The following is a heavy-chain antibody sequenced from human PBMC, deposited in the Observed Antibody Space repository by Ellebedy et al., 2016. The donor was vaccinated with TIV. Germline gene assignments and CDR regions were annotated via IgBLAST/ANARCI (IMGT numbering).Heavy chain of an antibody. J-gene: IGHJ5*02. V-gene: IGHV4-34*01. Sequence: MPSETLSLTCAVYGGSFSGYYWSWIRQPPGKGLEWIGEINHSGSTSYNPSLKSRVTISLDTSKNQFFLKLNSVTAADTAVYYLASLWLGGGGFDPWGQGTLVTVSP. CDR1: GGSFSGYY. CDR2: INHSGST. D-gene: IGHD3-10*01. CDR3: ASLWLGGGGFDP.